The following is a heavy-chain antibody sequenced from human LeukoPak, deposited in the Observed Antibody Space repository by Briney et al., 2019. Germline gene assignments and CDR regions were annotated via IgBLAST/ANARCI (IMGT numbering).Heavy chain of an antibody. CDR2: IRYDGRNK. CDR1: GFTFSSYG. CDR3: ARDVPPGYSSSGAPNWFDP. V-gene: IGHV3-30*02. J-gene: IGHJ5*02. Sequence: PGGSLRLSCAASGFTFSSYGMHWVRQAPGKGLEWVAFIRYDGRNKYYADSVKGRFTISRDNSKNTLYLQMNSLRAEDTAVYYCARDVPPGYSSSGAPNWFDPWGQGTLVTVSS. D-gene: IGHD6-13*01.